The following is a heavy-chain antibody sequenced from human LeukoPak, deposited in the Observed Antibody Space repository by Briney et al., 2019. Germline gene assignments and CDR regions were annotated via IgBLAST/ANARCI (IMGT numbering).Heavy chain of an antibody. V-gene: IGHV3-48*01. Sequence: GGSLRLSCAASGFTFSRFGVNWVRQAPGKGLEWVSYISSSSSNIIYYADSVKGRFTIARDNAKNSLYLHMNSLRDEDTAVYYCAQKGGADTWGQGTLVTVSS. CDR3: AQKGGADT. CDR1: GFTFSRFG. D-gene: IGHD2-15*01. CDR2: ISSSSSNII. J-gene: IGHJ5*02.